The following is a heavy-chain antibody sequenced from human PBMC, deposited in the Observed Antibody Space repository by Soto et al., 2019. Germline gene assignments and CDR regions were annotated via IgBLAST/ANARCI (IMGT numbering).Heavy chain of an antibody. CDR1: GGSFSGYY. V-gene: IGHV4-34*01. CDR3: ARWKVTTPWYFDL. D-gene: IGHD4-17*01. J-gene: IGHJ2*01. CDR2: INHSGST. Sequence: QVQLQQWGAGLLKPSETLSLTCAVYGGSFSGYYWSWIRQPPGKGLEWIGEINHSGSTNYNPSLKSRVTISIDTSKNRFSLKLSSVTAADTAVYYCARWKVTTPWYFDLWGRGTLVTVSS.